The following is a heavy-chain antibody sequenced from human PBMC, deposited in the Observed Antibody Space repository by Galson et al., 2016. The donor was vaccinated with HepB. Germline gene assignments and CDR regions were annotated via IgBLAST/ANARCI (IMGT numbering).Heavy chain of an antibody. CDR2: IRPSGRDI. D-gene: IGHD2-2*01. Sequence: SLRLSCAASGFTFSNYAINRVRQAPGKGLEWVSAIRPSGRDIYYADSVRGRFTISRDNSKSTLYLQMDSLRAEDTAVYFCAKDKRLATKYCSTSACYSYYGLDVWGKGTTVTVSP. V-gene: IGHV3-23*01. CDR3: AKDKRLATKYCSTSACYSYYGLDV. J-gene: IGHJ6*04. CDR1: GFTFSNYA.